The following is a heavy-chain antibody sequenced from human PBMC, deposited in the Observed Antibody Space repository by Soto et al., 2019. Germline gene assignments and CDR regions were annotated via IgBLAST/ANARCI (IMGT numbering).Heavy chain of an antibody. CDR2: INPSGGST. CDR3: ARAPNKYCISTSCSVAFDP. J-gene: IGHJ5*02. V-gene: IGHV1-46*01. D-gene: IGHD2-2*01. CDR1: GYTFTSYY. Sequence: ASVKVSCKASGYTFTSYYMHWVRQAPGQGLEWMGIINPSGGSTSYAQKFQGRVTMTRDTSTSTVYMGLSSLRSEDTAVYYCARAPNKYCISTSCSVAFDPWGQGTLVTVSS.